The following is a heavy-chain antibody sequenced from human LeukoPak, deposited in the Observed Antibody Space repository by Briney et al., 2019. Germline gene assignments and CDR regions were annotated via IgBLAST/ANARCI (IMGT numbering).Heavy chain of an antibody. CDR2: INHSGST. D-gene: IGHD6-19*01. Sequence: SETLSLTCAVYGGSFSGYYWSWIRQPPGKGLEWIGEINHSGSTNYNPSLKSRVTISVDTSKNQFSLKLSSVTAADMAVYYCARGLKTGYSSGWYGVFGNNWFDPWGQGTLVTVSS. J-gene: IGHJ5*02. V-gene: IGHV4-34*01. CDR3: ARGLKTGYSSGWYGVFGNNWFDP. CDR1: GGSFSGYY.